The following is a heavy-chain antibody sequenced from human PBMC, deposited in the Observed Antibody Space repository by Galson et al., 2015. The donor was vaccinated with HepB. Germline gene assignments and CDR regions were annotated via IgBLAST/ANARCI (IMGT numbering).Heavy chain of an antibody. V-gene: IGHV3-23*01. D-gene: IGHD2-15*01. J-gene: IGHJ5*02. CDR1: GFTFNNYA. CDR2: ISGSGGST. CDR3: ARDVRYCSGGDCYSSSNDRNWFDP. Sequence: SLRLSCAASGFTFNNYAMSWVRQAPGRGLGWVSAISGSGGSTYYADSVKGRFIISRNNAKNTLYLQMKSLRAEDTAIYYCARDVRYCSGGDCYSSSNDRNWFDPWGQGTLVTVSS.